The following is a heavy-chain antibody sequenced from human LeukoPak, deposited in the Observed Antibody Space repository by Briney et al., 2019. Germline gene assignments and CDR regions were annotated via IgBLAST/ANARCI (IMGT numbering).Heavy chain of an antibody. J-gene: IGHJ4*02. D-gene: IGHD6-6*01. CDR3: AREGSSSWDY. CDR1: GYTFTGYY. CDR2: MNPNSGGT. Sequence: RASVKVSCKASGYTFTGYYMHWVRQAPGQGLEWMGWMNPNSGGTNYAQKLQGRLTMTRDTSISTAYMELSRLRSDDTAVYYCAREGSSSWDYWGQGTLVTVSS. V-gene: IGHV1-2*02.